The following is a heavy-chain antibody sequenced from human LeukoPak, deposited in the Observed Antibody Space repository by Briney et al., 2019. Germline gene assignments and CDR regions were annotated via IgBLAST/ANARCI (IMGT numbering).Heavy chain of an antibody. CDR1: GFTFSSSA. Sequence: PGGSLRLSCAASGFTFSSSAMTWVRQVLGKGLEWVSTTGVSGSYYADSVKGRFTISRDNSKNTLYLQMNSLRAEDTAVYYCARCYTYGTTWFGGLDVWGQGTTVTVYS. D-gene: IGHD3-10*01. CDR3: ARCYTYGTTWFGGLDV. V-gene: IGHV3-23*01. J-gene: IGHJ6*02. CDR2: TGVSGS.